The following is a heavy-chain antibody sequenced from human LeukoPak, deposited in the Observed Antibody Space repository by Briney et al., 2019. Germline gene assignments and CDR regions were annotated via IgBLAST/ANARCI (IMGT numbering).Heavy chain of an antibody. Sequence: SVKVSCKASGYIFTNYGISWVRQAPGQGLEWMGWISGYTGNTNYAQKFQGRVTMTIDPSTSTASMELRSLRSDDTAVYYCARDQGGSYYLNFHHWGQGTLVTVSS. CDR3: ARDQGGSYYLNFHH. CDR2: ISGYTGNT. CDR1: GYIFTNYG. D-gene: IGHD1-26*01. J-gene: IGHJ1*01. V-gene: IGHV1-18*01.